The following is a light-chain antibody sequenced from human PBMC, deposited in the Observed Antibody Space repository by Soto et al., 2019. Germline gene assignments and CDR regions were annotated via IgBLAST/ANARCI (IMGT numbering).Light chain of an antibody. J-gene: IGKJ5*01. V-gene: IGKV1-33*01. Sequence: DLQMTQSPSSLSASVGDRVTITCHASQDISNYLNWYHQKPGKAPKLLIYDASNLETGVPSRFSGSGSGTDFTFTISSLQPEDIATYYCQQYDNLPITFGQGTRLEIK. CDR1: QDISNY. CDR2: DAS. CDR3: QQYDNLPIT.